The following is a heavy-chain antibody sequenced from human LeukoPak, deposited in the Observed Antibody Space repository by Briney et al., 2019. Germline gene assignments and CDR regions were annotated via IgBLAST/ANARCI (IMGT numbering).Heavy chain of an antibody. Sequence: GGSLRLSCAASGFTFSSYEMNWVRLAPGKGLEWVSYISSSGTTIYYADSVKGRFTISRDNAKNSLYLQMNSLRAEDTAVYYCAIPPLAGTASWGQGTLVTVSS. J-gene: IGHJ4*02. D-gene: IGHD1-1*01. CDR3: AIPPLAGTAS. V-gene: IGHV3-48*03. CDR2: ISSSGTTI. CDR1: GFTFSSYE.